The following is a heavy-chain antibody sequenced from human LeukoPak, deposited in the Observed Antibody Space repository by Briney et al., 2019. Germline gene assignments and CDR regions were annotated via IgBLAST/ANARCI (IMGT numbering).Heavy chain of an antibody. J-gene: IGHJ6*03. D-gene: IGHD3-10*01. V-gene: IGHV4-59*01. Sequence: SETLSLTCTVSGGSIGSYYWSWIRQPPGKGLEWIGYIYYSGSTNYNPSLKSRVTISVDTSKNQFSLKLSSVTAADTAVYYCARHGGYYYYYMDVWGKGTTVTVSS. CDR1: GGSIGSYY. CDR2: IYYSGST. CDR3: ARHGGYYYYYMDV.